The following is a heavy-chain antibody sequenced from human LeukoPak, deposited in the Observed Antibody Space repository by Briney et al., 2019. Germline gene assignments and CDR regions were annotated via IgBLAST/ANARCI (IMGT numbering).Heavy chain of an antibody. Sequence: GASVKVSCKASGGTFSSYAISWVRQAPGQGLEWMGGIIPIFGTANYAQKFQGRVTITADESTSTAYMELSSLRSEDTAVYYCARDGYSSSSFTLFDYWGQGTLVTVSS. CDR1: GGTFSSYA. J-gene: IGHJ4*02. CDR3: ARDGYSSSSFTLFDY. CDR2: IIPIFGTA. V-gene: IGHV1-69*13. D-gene: IGHD6-6*01.